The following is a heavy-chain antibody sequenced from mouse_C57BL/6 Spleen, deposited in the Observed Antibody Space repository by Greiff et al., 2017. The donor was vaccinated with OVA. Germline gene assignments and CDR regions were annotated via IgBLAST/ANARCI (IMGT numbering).Heavy chain of an antibody. CDR1: GYTFTSYW. J-gene: IGHJ3*01. CDR3: ARGDGNYGWFAY. V-gene: IGHV1-52*01. D-gene: IGHD2-1*01. Sequence: QVHVKQPGAELVRPGSSVKLSCKASGYTFTSYWMHWVKQRPIQGLEWIGNIDPSDSETHYNQKFKDKATLTVDKSSSTAYMQLSSLTSEDSAVYYCARGDGNYGWFAYWGQGTLVTVSA. CDR2: IDPSDSET.